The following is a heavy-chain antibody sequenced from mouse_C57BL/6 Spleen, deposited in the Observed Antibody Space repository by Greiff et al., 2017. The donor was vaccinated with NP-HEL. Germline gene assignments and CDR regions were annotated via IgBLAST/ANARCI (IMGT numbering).Heavy chain of an antibody. Sequence: QVQLQQSGAELVKPGASVKLSCKASGYTFTEYTIHWVKQRSGQGLEWIGRFYPGSGSIKYNEKFKDKATLTADKPSSTVYMELSRVTSEDSAVYVCARHEVLLYAGSSRYSFDYWGQGTTLTVSS. J-gene: IGHJ2*01. CDR2: FYPGSGSI. D-gene: IGHD1-1*01. V-gene: IGHV1-62-2*01. CDR1: GYTFTEYT. CDR3: ARHEVLLYAGSSRYSFDY.